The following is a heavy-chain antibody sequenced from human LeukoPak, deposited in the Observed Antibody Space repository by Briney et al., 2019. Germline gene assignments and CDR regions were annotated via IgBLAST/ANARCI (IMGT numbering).Heavy chain of an antibody. CDR1: GFTFSSYG. CDR2: IWYDGSNI. Sequence: PGRSLRLSCAASGFTFSSYGMHWVRQAPGKGLEWVAVIWYDGSNIHYADSVKGRFTISRDNSNNTLFLQMDSLRAEDTAVYYCARDPTSGSFRNWFDPWGQGTLVTVSS. V-gene: IGHV3-33*01. CDR3: ARDPTSGSFRNWFDP. D-gene: IGHD3-10*01. J-gene: IGHJ5*02.